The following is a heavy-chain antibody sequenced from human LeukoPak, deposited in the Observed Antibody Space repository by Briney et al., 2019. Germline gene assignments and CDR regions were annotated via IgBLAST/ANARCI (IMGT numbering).Heavy chain of an antibody. J-gene: IGHJ3*02. D-gene: IGHD1-26*01. Sequence: GASVKVSCKASGYTFTSYYMHWVRQAPGQGLEWMGIINPSGGSTSYAQKFQGRVTMTRDTSTSTAYMELSSLRSEDTAVYYCASHEGEYSGSYYAFDIWGQGTMVTVSS. CDR2: INPSGGST. V-gene: IGHV1-46*01. CDR1: GYTFTSYY. CDR3: ASHEGEYSGSYYAFDI.